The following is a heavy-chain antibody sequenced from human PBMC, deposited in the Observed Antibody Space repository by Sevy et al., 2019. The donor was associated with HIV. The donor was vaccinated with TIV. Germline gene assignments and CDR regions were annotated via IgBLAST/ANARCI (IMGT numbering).Heavy chain of an antibody. Sequence: SETLSLTCAVSGYSISSGYYWGWIRQPRGKGLEWIGAIYHSGSTHYNPSLKSRVTISVDTSKNQFSLKLSSVTAADTAVYYCARDSGMTTVTDNWFDPWGQGTLVTVSS. CDR1: GYSISSGYY. D-gene: IGHD4-4*01. J-gene: IGHJ5*02. V-gene: IGHV4-38-2*02. CDR3: ARDSGMTTVTDNWFDP. CDR2: IYHSGST.